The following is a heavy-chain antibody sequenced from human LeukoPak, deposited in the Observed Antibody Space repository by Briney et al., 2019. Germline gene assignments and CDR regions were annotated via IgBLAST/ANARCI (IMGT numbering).Heavy chain of an antibody. CDR3: ARDQGFSYYYYYMDV. CDR2: INQDGSEK. J-gene: IGHJ6*03. CDR1: GFIFSNYW. D-gene: IGHD3-3*01. Sequence: GGSLRLSCAASGFIFSNYWMTWVRHAPGKGLEWVANINQDGSEKYYVDSVKGRLTISRDNAKNSLYLQMNSLRAEDTAVYYCARDQGFSYYYYYMDVWGKGTTVTVSS. V-gene: IGHV3-7*01.